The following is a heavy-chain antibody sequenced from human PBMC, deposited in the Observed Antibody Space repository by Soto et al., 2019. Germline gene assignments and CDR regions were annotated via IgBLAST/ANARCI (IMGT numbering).Heavy chain of an antibody. Sequence: GASVKVSCKASGYTFTSYDINWVRQATGQGLEWMGWMNPNSGNTGYAQKFQGRVTMTRNTSISTAYVELSSLRSEDTAVYYCARARRYCSGGSCYFRFDYWGQGTPVTVSS. CDR2: MNPNSGNT. V-gene: IGHV1-8*01. CDR1: GYTFTSYD. CDR3: ARARRYCSGGSCYFRFDY. D-gene: IGHD2-15*01. J-gene: IGHJ4*02.